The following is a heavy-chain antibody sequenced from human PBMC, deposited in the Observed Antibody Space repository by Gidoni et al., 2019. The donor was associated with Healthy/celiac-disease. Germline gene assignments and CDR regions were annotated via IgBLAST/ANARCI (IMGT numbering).Heavy chain of an antibody. V-gene: IGHV3-23*01. CDR2: ISGSGGST. CDR3: ANHLLRFLEWLDARQPQGLDV. D-gene: IGHD3-3*01. J-gene: IGHJ6*04. Sequence: EVQLLESGGGLVQPGGSLRLSCAASGFTFSSYAMCWVRQAPGKGLEWVSAISGSGGSTYYADSVKGRFTISRDNSKNTLYLQMNSLRAEDTAVYYCANHLLRFLEWLDARQPQGLDVWGKGTTVTVSS. CDR1: GFTFSSYA.